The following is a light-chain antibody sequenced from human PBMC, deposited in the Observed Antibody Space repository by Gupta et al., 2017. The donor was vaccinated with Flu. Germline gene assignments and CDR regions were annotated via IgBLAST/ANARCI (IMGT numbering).Light chain of an antibody. V-gene: IGKV1-39*01. J-gene: IGKJ4*01. CDR3: QQSDSTPGV. Sequence: DIQMTQSPSSLSASVGDRVTITCRASQSISSYLNWYQQKPGKAPKLLIYAASSLQSGVPSRFSGSGSGTDFTLTISRLQPEDFATYYCQQSDSTPGVFGGGTKVEIK. CDR2: AAS. CDR1: QSISSY.